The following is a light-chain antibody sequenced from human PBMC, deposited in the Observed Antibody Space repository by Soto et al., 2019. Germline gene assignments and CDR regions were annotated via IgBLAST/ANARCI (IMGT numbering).Light chain of an antibody. Sequence: QSAQSPSSLSASVGDSFTLTCQASQDISNYLNWYQQKPGKAPKLLIYDASNLETGVPSRFSGSGSGTEFTLAISSLQPDDFATYYCQQYNSYWTFGQGTKVDIK. J-gene: IGKJ1*01. CDR2: DAS. V-gene: IGKV1-33*01. CDR1: QDISNY. CDR3: QQYNSYWT.